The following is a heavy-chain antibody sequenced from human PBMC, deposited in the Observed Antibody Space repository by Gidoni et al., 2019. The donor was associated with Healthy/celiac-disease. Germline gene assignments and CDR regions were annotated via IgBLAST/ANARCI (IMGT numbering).Heavy chain of an antibody. D-gene: IGHD3-10*01. V-gene: IGHV3-23*01. CDR2: ISGSGGST. CDR1: GFTFSSYA. CDR3: AKAFGMVRGVRQDSDY. J-gene: IGHJ4*02. Sequence: EVQLLESGGGLVQPGGSLRLSCAASGFTFSSYAMSWVRQAPGKGLEWVSAISGSGGSTYYADSVKGRFTISRDNSKNTLYLQMNSLRAEDTAVYYCAKAFGMVRGVRQDSDYWGQGTLVTVSS.